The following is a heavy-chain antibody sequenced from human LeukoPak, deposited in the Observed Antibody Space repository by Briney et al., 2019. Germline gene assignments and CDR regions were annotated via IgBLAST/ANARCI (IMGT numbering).Heavy chain of an antibody. CDR1: GYTFTSYA. Sequence: ASVKVSCKASGYTFTSYAMHWVRQAPGQRLEWMGWINAGNGNTKYSQEFQGRVTITRDTSASTAYMELSSLRSKDMAVYYCARTITMVRGVIGGLDYWGQGTLVTVSS. CDR2: INAGNGNT. V-gene: IGHV1-3*03. D-gene: IGHD3-10*01. J-gene: IGHJ4*02. CDR3: ARTITMVRGVIGGLDY.